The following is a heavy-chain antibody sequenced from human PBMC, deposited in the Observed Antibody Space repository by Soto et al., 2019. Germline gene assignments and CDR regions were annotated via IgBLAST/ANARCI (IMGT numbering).Heavy chain of an antibody. D-gene: IGHD3-9*01. CDR3: ARVGIFSRPFDY. J-gene: IGHJ4*02. CDR1: GGSFSGYY. CDR2: INHSGST. Sequence: SETLSLTCAVYGGSFSGYYWSWIRQPPGKGLEWIGEINHSGSTNYNPSLKSRVTISVDTSKNQFSLKLSSVTAADTALYYCARVGIFSRPFDYWGQGTLVTVSS. V-gene: IGHV4-34*01.